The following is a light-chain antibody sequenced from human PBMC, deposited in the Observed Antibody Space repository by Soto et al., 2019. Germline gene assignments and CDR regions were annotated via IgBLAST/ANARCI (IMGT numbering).Light chain of an antibody. CDR3: QQANSFPFT. CDR2: AAS. V-gene: IGKV1-12*01. Sequence: DIQMTQSPSSVSASLGDRVTITCRASQHISTWLVWYQQKPGKAPQLLIYAASILQTGVPSRFSGSGSGTDFTLTISSLQPEDSATYYCQQANSFPFTFGQGTRLEI. CDR1: QHISTW. J-gene: IGKJ2*01.